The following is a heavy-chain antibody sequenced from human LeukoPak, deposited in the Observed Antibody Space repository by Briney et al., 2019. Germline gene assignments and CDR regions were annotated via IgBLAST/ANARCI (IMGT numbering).Heavy chain of an antibody. CDR1: GYSFTSYW. J-gene: IGHJ3*02. D-gene: IGHD6-19*01. Sequence: GESLKISCKGSGYSFTSYWIGWVRQMPGKGLEWMGIIYPGDSDTRYSPSFQGQVTISADKSISTAYLQWSSLKASDTAMYYCARAHIAVAGTRDAFDIWGQGTMVTVSS. CDR2: IYPGDSDT. CDR3: ARAHIAVAGTRDAFDI. V-gene: IGHV5-51*01.